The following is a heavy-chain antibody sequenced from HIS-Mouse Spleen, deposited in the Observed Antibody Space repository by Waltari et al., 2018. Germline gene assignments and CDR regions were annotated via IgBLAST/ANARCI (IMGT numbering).Heavy chain of an antibody. Sequence: QVTLRESGPALVKPTQTLTLTCTFSGFSLSTSGMCVSWLRQPPGKALEWLARIDWDDAKYYSTSLKTRLTISKDTSKNQVVLTMTNMDPVDTATYYCARTIAVAGCFDYWGQGTLVTVSS. D-gene: IGHD6-19*01. CDR3: ARTIAVAGCFDY. CDR1: GFSLSTSGMC. J-gene: IGHJ4*02. CDR2: IDWDDAK. V-gene: IGHV2-70*15.